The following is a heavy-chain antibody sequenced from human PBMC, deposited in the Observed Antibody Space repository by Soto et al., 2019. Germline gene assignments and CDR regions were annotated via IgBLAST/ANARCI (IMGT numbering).Heavy chain of an antibody. CDR2: IDPSDSYT. J-gene: IGHJ6*02. CDR3: ARPAIRDGMEV. Sequence: RESLKISCNGSGYIFTSYWISWVRQMPGKGLEWMGRIDPSDSYTNYSTSFQGHVTISADKSISTAYLQWSSLKASDTAMYYCARPAIRDGMEVWGQGNTVTVSS. CDR1: GYIFTSYW. D-gene: IGHD3-9*01. V-gene: IGHV5-10-1*01.